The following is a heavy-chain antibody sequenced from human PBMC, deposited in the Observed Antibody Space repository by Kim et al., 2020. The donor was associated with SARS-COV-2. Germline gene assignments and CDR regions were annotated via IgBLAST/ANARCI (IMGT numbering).Heavy chain of an antibody. CDR2: IGTAGDT. CDR1: GFTFSSYD. CDR3: ARGKGYDSSGYRAGGDGMDV. V-gene: IGHV3-13*04. Sequence: GGSLRLSCAASGFTFSSYDMHWVRQATGKGLEWVSAIGTAGDTYYPGSVKGRFTISRENAKNSLYLQMNSLRAGDTAVYYCARGKGYDSSGYRAGGDGMDVWGQGTTVTVSS. J-gene: IGHJ6*02. D-gene: IGHD3-22*01.